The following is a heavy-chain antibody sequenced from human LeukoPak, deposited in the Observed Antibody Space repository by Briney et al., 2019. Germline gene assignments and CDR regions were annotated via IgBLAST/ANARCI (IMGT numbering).Heavy chain of an antibody. J-gene: IGHJ4*02. CDR2: IHYSGST. Sequence: PSETLSLTCTVSGGSISSYYWNWIRQPPGERLEWIGWIHYSGSTAYNPSLERRVTMSVDTSKNRISLKMTSVTAADTATYYCARWGYFDTSGYFVVEYWGQGALVTVSS. CDR3: ARWGYFDTSGYFVVEY. CDR1: GGSISSYY. D-gene: IGHD3-22*01. V-gene: IGHV4-59*01.